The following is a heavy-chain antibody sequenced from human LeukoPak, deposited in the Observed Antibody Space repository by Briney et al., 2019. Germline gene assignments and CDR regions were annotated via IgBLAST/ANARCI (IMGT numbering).Heavy chain of an antibody. D-gene: IGHD7-27*01. CDR3: ARGSPIVAMIQQSTGDHYFDF. Sequence: SETLSVTCAVYRETFNGYYWNWIRQSPGKGLEWIGEIDHSGNTHYNPSLKSRLNISVDKSKNQFSLKMNSVTAEDTAIYFCARGSPIVAMIQQSTGDHYFDFWGRGTLVTVSS. CDR2: IDHSGNT. V-gene: IGHV4-34*01. J-gene: IGHJ4*02. CDR1: RETFNGYY.